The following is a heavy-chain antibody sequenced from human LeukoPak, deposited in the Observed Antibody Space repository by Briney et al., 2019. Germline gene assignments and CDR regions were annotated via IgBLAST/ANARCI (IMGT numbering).Heavy chain of an antibody. Sequence: GGSLRLSCAASKFTFSSYAMSWVRQAPGKGLEWVSAISHSGGSTYYADSVKGRFTISRDNSKNTLYLQMNSLRAEDTAVYYCAKEEISGYSYGLPGYWGQGTLVTVSS. D-gene: IGHD5-18*01. CDR3: AKEEISGYSYGLPGY. J-gene: IGHJ4*02. V-gene: IGHV3-23*01. CDR1: KFTFSSYA. CDR2: ISHSGGST.